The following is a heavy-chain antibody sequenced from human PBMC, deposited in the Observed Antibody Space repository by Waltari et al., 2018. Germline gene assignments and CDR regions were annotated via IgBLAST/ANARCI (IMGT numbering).Heavy chain of an antibody. J-gene: IGHJ3*02. CDR3: AKNGDVMLRATTFRDAFDI. CDR1: GGPFSTYA. CDR2: IIPVFGPP. Sequence: QVQLVQSGAQMKKPGSSVKVSCRASGGPFSTYAVSWVRQAPGQGLEWMGGIIPVFGPPNYAQKFQGIVTFTADESTSTLYMELSSLRSEDTAIYYCAKNGDVMLRATTFRDAFDIWGQGTMVTVSS. V-gene: IGHV1-69*01. D-gene: IGHD1-26*01.